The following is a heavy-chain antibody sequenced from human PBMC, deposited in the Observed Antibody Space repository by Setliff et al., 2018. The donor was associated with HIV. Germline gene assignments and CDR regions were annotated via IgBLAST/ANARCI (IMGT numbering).Heavy chain of an antibody. V-gene: IGHV4-4*07. CDR1: GGSINDQY. D-gene: IGHD2-8*02. J-gene: IGHJ3*02. CDR2: VYTTGGT. Sequence: SETLSLTCTVPGGSINDQYFSWIRQPAGKGLEWIGHVYTTGGTNYNPSLESRLTISVDTSRNQFSLRLSSVTAADTAVYYCARAPTGVTNAFDIWGQGTMVTVSS. CDR3: ARAPTGVTNAFDI.